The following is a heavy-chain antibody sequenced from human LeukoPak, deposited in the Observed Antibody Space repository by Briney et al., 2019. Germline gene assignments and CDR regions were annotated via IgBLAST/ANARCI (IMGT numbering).Heavy chain of an antibody. D-gene: IGHD3-10*01. J-gene: IGHJ4*02. Sequence: GESLKISCKGSGYSFTSYWIGWVRQAPGKGLEWVANIKQDGSEKYYVDSVKGRFTISRDNAKNSLYPQMNSLRAEDTAVYYCASDREYYYGSGSFDYWGQGTLVTVSS. V-gene: IGHV3-7*04. CDR3: ASDREYYYGSGSFDY. CDR2: IKQDGSEK. CDR1: GYSFTSYW.